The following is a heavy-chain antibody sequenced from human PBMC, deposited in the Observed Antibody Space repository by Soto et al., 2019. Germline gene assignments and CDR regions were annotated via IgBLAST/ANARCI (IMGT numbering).Heavy chain of an antibody. V-gene: IGHV4-4*02. J-gene: IGHJ4*02. CDR2: INHSGST. CDR1: GASISSSKW. Sequence: QVQLQESGPGLVKPSGTLSLTCAVSGASISSSKWWSWVRQPPGKGLEWIGEINHSGSTNYNPSLKNRVIISVDKSKNQFSLKLSSVSDADTAVYSCARGERQQQRDYWGQGTLVTVSS. D-gene: IGHD6-13*01. CDR3: ARGERQQQRDY.